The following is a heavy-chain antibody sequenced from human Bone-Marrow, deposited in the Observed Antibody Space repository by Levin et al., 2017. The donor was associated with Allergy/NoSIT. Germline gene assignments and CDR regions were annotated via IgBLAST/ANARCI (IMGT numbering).Heavy chain of an antibody. J-gene: IGHJ5*02. D-gene: IGHD3-10*01. Sequence: GGSLRLSCAASGFTVSSNYMSWVRQAPGKGPEWVSVIYSGGSTYYADSVKGRFTISRDNSKNTLYLQMNSLRAEDTAGYYGARGWCGELLDHWGKGTLVTVSS. CDR1: GFTVSSNY. CDR3: ARGWCGELLDH. CDR2: IYSGGST. V-gene: IGHV3-53*01.